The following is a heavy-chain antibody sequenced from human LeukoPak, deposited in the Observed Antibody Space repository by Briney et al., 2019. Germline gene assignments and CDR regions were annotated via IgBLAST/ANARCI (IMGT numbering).Heavy chain of an antibody. CDR1: GFTFSTYW. V-gene: IGHV3-74*01. CDR2: INPDGSRT. J-gene: IGHJ3*02. CDR3: AKDRLLLARGVIDAFDI. D-gene: IGHD3-10*01. Sequence: PGGSLRLSCAASGFTFSTYWVHWVRQAPGKGLVWVSRINPDGSRTDYADSVKGRFTISRDNSKNTLYLQMNSLRAEDTAVYYCAKDRLLLARGVIDAFDIWGQGTMVTVSS.